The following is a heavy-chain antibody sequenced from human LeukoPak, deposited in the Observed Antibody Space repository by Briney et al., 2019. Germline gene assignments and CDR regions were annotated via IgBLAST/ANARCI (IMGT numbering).Heavy chain of an antibody. CDR3: ARASSPLTILLWFDF. V-gene: IGHV3-30*01. CDR1: GFTFGNFA. J-gene: IGHJ5*01. CDR2: ISFDGSEH. D-gene: IGHD2-15*01. Sequence: PGGSLRLSCAASGFTFGNFALHWVRQAPGKGLEWVAIISFDGSEHYYADSVRGRFTISRDNSKNTMYLQMNSLRPDDTAVYYCARASSPLTILLWFDFWGEGTLVTVSS.